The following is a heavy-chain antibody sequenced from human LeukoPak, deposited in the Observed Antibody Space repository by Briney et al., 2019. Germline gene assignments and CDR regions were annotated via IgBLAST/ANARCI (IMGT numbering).Heavy chain of an antibody. CDR3: ARAFGSGSYSF. V-gene: IGHV3-48*03. CDR1: GFTFSSYE. J-gene: IGHJ4*02. Sequence: GGSLRLSCAASGFTFSSYEMNWVRQAPGKGLEWVSYISSSGSTKYYADSVKGRITISRDNAKKSMYLQMNSLRAEDTAVYYCARAFGSGSYSFWGQGTLVSVSS. D-gene: IGHD3-10*01. CDR2: ISSSGSTK.